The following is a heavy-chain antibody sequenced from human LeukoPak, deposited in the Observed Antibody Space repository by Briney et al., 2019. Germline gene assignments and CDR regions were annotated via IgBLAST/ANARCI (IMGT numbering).Heavy chain of an antibody. D-gene: IGHD3-9*01. V-gene: IGHV3-11*04. CDR1: GFTFSDYY. J-gene: IGHJ4*02. CDR3: AREDYDILTGYSYYFDY. Sequence: AGGSLRLSCAASGFTFSDYYMSWIRQAPGKGLEWVSYISSSGSTIYYADSVKGRFTISRDNAKNTLYLQMNSLRAEDTAVYYCAREDYDILTGYSYYFDYWGQGTLVTVSS. CDR2: ISSSGSTI.